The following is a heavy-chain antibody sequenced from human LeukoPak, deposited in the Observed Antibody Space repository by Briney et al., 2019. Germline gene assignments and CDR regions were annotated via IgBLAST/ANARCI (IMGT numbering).Heavy chain of an antibody. V-gene: IGHV3-30-3*01. D-gene: IGHD4-17*01. CDR2: ISYDGSNK. CDR1: GFTFSSYA. Sequence: PSGGSLRLSCAASGFTFSSYAMHWVRQAPGKGLEWVAVISYDGSNKYYADSVKGRFTISRDNSKNTLYLQMNSLRAEDTAVYYCAKDSTVTTADAFDIWGQGTMVTVSS. CDR3: AKDSTVTTADAFDI. J-gene: IGHJ3*02.